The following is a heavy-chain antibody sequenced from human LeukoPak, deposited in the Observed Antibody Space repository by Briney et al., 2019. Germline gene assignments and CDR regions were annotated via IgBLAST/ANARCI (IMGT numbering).Heavy chain of an antibody. V-gene: IGHV4-59*11. J-gene: IGHJ5*02. CDR2: IYYSGST. CDR1: GGSISNHY. D-gene: IGHD3-16*01. CDR3: AKHLTNAYYDMIWFDP. Sequence: SETLSLTCTVSGGSISNHYWSWIRQAPGKGLEWIGYIYYSGSTNYNPTVKSRVTISVDTSKNQFSLRLSSVTAADTAVYYCAKHLTNAYYDMIWFDPWGQGTLVTVSS.